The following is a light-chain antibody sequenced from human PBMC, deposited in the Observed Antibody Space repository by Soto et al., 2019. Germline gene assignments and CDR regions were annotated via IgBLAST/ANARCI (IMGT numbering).Light chain of an antibody. J-gene: IGKJ1*01. CDR1: QSISSW. CDR3: QQSRT. CDR2: KAS. Sequence: DIQMIQSPSTLSASIGDRVTITCRASQSISSWLAWYQQKPGKAPRLLIYKASSLQSGVPSRCSGSESRTEFTRTVSSLQPDDFATYYCQQSRTFGQGTKVEIK. V-gene: IGKV1-5*03.